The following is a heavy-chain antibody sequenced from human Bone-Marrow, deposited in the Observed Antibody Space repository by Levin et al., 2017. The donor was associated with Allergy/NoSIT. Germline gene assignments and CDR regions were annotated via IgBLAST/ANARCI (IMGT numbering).Heavy chain of an antibody. D-gene: IGHD3-16*01. CDR1: GFSLSTSGVG. CDR3: SHIMISFGGIMRDDAFDG. V-gene: IGHV2-5*02. J-gene: IGHJ3*01. CDR2: FYWDNDR. Sequence: SGPTLVKPTQTLTLTCTFSGFSLSTSGVGVGWIRQPPGEALEWLALFYWDNDRRYSPSLRSRLTISKDTSKNQVVLSMTDMDPVDTATYYCSHIMISFGGIMRDDAFDGWGQGIMVTVS.